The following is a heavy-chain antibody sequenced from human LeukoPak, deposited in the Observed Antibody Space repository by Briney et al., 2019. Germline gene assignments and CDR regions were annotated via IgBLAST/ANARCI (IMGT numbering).Heavy chain of an antibody. D-gene: IGHD4-17*01. CDR3: ARDFEVTTMTTSRFDY. V-gene: IGHV3-7*01. CDR1: GFTFTTYW. CDR2: INQDGTDK. Sequence: GGSLRLSCAASGFTFTTYWMSWIRQAPGKGLEWVANINQDGTDKYYVDSVKGRFTISRDNSKNTLYLQMNSLRAEDTAVYYCARDFEVTTMTTSRFDYWGQGTPVTVSS. J-gene: IGHJ4*02.